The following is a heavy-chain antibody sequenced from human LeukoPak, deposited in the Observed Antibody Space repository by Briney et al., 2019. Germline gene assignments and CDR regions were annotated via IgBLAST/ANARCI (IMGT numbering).Heavy chain of an antibody. CDR3: AKDLAYCGGGCFEAFDI. Sequence: PGGSLRLSCAASGFTFSSYAMSWVRQAPGKGLEWVSAISGSGGSTYYADSVKGRFTISRDDSKNTLYLQMNSLRAEDTAVYYCAKDLAYCGGGCFEAFDIWGQGTMVTVSS. V-gene: IGHV3-23*01. CDR2: ISGSGGST. D-gene: IGHD2-21*02. CDR1: GFTFSSYA. J-gene: IGHJ3*02.